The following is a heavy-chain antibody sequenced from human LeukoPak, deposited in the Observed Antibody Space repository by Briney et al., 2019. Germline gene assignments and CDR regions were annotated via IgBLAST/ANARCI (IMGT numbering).Heavy chain of an antibody. Sequence: ASVKVSCKASGYTFTGYYVHWVRQAPGQGLEWMGWINPYSGDTNYAQKFQGRVTMTRDTSISTAYMELSSLKSEDTAVYYCARDARVVAARQLGYWGQGTLVTVSS. CDR1: GYTFTGYY. D-gene: IGHD6-6*01. J-gene: IGHJ4*02. CDR2: INPYSGDT. V-gene: IGHV1-2*02. CDR3: ARDARVVAARQLGY.